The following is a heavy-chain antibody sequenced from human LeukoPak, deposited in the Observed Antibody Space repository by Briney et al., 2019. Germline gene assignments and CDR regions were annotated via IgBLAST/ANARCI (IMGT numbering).Heavy chain of an antibody. CDR1: GFTFSTYA. CDR2: VSGSGGST. CDR3: AKRMIRGVNHDAFDL. Sequence: GGSLRLSCAASGFTFSTYAMNWVRQAPGEGLEWVSAVSGSGGSTYYADSVKGLFTISRDNSKNTLYLQMNSLRAEDTAVYYCAKRMIRGVNHDAFDLWGQGTMVTVSS. V-gene: IGHV3-23*01. J-gene: IGHJ3*01. D-gene: IGHD3-10*01.